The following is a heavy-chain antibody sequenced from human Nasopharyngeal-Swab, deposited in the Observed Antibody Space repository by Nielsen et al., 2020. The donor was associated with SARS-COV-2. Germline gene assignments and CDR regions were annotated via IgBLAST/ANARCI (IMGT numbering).Heavy chain of an antibody. V-gene: IGHV3-30-3*01. CDR2: ISYDGSNK. Sequence: GGSLRLSCAASGFTFSSYAMHWVRQAPGKGLEWVAVISYDGSNKYYADSVKGRFTISRDNSKNTLYLQMNSLRAEDTAVYYCASPYGSGSYYYYYGMDVWGQRTTVTVSS. J-gene: IGHJ6*02. D-gene: IGHD3-10*01. CDR1: GFTFSSYA. CDR3: ASPYGSGSYYYYYGMDV.